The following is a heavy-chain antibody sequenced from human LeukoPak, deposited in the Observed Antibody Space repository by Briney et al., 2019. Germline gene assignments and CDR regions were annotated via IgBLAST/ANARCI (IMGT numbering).Heavy chain of an antibody. D-gene: IGHD3-10*01. CDR2: ISSSSSYI. Sequence: GGSLRLSCAASGFTFSSYSMNWVRQAPGKGLEWVSSISSSSSYIYYADSVKGRFTISRDNAKNSLYLQMNSLRAEDTAAYYCARAPTSGGSFDYWGQGTLVTVSS. CDR1: GFTFSSYS. CDR3: ARAPTSGGSFDY. J-gene: IGHJ4*02. V-gene: IGHV3-21*01.